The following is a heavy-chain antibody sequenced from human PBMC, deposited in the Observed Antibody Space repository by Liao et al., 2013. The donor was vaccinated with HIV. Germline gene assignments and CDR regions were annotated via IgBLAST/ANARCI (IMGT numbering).Heavy chain of an antibody. CDR2: IYASGSA. CDR1: GASISSGDYY. J-gene: IGHJ4*02. V-gene: IGHV4-61*02. D-gene: IGHD3-10*01. Sequence: QVQLQESGPGLVKPSQTLSLICAVSGASISSGDYYWSWIRQSAGRGLEWIGRVSFGDIYASGSAIYNPSLKSRVTMSVTPSKNLVSSVTYLGTSLYGPSRDTAVYYCAREDYFGSGSYNLDYWGRGNPGLRLL. CDR3: AREDYFGSGSYNLDY.